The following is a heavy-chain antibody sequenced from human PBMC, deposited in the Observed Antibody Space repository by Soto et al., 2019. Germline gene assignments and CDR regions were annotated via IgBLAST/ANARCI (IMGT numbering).Heavy chain of an antibody. J-gene: IGHJ4*02. V-gene: IGHV2-5*02. CDR3: AHRGRAYFDWLLPFDY. Sequence: QITLKESGPTLVKPTQTLTLTCTFSGFSLSTSGVGVGWIRQPPGKALEWLALIYWDDDKRYSPSLKSRLTIPKDTSKNQVVLTMTNMDPVDTATYYCAHRGRAYFDWLLPFDYWGQGTLVTVSS. CDR1: GFSLSTSGVG. CDR2: IYWDDDK. D-gene: IGHD3-9*01.